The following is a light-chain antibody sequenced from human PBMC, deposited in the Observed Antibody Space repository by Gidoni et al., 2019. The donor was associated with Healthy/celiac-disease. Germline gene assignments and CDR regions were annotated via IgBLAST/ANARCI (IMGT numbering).Light chain of an antibody. CDR3: QQYKNWLALT. Sequence: EIVMAQSPATLSVSPGERATLSCRASQSVSSNLAWSQQKPGQAPRLRIYGASTRATAIPARFRGSGSGTEFTLTISSLQFEDFAVYYCQQYKNWLALTFGGGTKVEIK. CDR1: QSVSSN. J-gene: IGKJ4*01. CDR2: GAS. V-gene: IGKV3-15*01.